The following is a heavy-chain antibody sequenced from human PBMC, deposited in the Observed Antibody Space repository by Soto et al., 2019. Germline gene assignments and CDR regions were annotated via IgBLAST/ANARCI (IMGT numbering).Heavy chain of an antibody. Sequence: EVQLVESGGDLVQPGKSLRLSCAASGFAFADFAMHWVRQAPGKGLEWISGISWNSAIIGYADSVKGRFTISRDNAKNSLYLQMTSLRAEDTALYYCGKDISYYDSSGYLDYWGQGVVVTVSA. CDR3: GKDISYYDSSGYLDY. D-gene: IGHD3-22*01. CDR2: ISWNSAII. CDR1: GFAFADFA. V-gene: IGHV3-9*01. J-gene: IGHJ4*02.